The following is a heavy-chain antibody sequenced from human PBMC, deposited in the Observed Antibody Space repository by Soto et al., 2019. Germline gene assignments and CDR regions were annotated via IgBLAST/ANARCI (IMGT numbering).Heavy chain of an antibody. J-gene: IGHJ6*02. CDR3: ARDEMVVATGSRTWHYYYGMDV. CDR2: IIPIFGTA. Sequence: QVQLVQSGAEVKKPGSSVKVSCKSSGGTFSTYAISWVRQAPGQGLEWMGGIIPIFGTANYAQKFQGRVTITADESTTTAYMELFSLRSEDTAVYYCARDEMVVATGSRTWHYYYGMDVWGQGPTVTVSS. D-gene: IGHD2-15*01. V-gene: IGHV1-69*12. CDR1: GGTFSTYA.